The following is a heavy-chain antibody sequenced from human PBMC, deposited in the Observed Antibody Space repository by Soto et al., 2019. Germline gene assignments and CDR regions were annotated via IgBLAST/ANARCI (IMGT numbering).Heavy chain of an antibody. CDR3: TRILWSSRRDALDI. J-gene: IGHJ6*02. Sequence: GGSLRLSCIASGFTFRNYAMAWVRQAPGEDLEWVSAIGTSGTPTLYADSVKSRFSISRDDSRNTVSLQMNSLGVEGTATYYCTRILWSSRRDALDIWGQGTTVTVSS. D-gene: IGHD2-21*01. CDR1: GFTFRNYA. V-gene: IGHV3-23*01. CDR2: IGTSGTPT.